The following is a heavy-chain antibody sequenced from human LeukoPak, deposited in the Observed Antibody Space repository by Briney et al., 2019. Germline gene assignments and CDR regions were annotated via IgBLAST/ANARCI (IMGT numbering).Heavy chain of an antibody. J-gene: IGHJ3*02. CDR2: INHSGST. CDR3: ARGGGFVYPLFDI. D-gene: IGHD3-16*01. CDR1: GRSFSGYY. V-gene: IGHV4-34*01. Sequence: SETLSLTCAVYGRSFSGYYWSWIRQTPGKGLEWIGEINHSGSTNYNPSLKSRVTISVDTSKNQFSLKLSSVTAADTAVYYCARGGGFVYPLFDIWGQGTMVTVSS.